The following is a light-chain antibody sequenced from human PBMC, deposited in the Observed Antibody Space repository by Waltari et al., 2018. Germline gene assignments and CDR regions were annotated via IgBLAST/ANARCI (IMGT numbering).Light chain of an antibody. CDR3: GTWDTSLSVGV. CDR1: SSNIGKTY. J-gene: IGLJ2*01. Sequence: QSVLTQPPSVSAAPGQKVTISCSGSSSNIGKTYVSWYQQLPGTAPKLPIYDNNQRPSGIPDRFSASKSGTSATLGSTGLQTGDEADYYCGTWDTSLSVGVFGGGTKLTVL. V-gene: IGLV1-51*02. CDR2: DNN.